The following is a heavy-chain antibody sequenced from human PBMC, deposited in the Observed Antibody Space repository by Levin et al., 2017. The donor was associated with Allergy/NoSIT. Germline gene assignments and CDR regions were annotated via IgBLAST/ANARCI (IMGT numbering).Heavy chain of an antibody. J-gene: IGHJ3*02. CDR1: GFTFSSYA. D-gene: IGHD5-18*01. CDR3: ARDRRWIQLWGAFDI. V-gene: IGHV3-30-3*01. CDR2: ISYDGSNK. Sequence: GGSLRLSCAASGFTFSSYAMHWVRQAPGKGLEWVAVISYDGSNKYYADSVKGRFTISRDNSKNTLYLQMNSLRAEDTAVYYCARDRRWIQLWGAFDIWGQGTMVTVSS.